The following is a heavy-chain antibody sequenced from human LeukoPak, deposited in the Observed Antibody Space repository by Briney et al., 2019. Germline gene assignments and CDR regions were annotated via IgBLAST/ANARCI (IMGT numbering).Heavy chain of an antibody. CDR1: GFTVSSNY. CDR2: IYSGGST. Sequence: GGSLRLSCAASGFTVSSNYMSWVRQAPGKGLEWVSVIYSGGSTYYADPVKGRFTISRDNSKNTLYLQMNSLRGEDTAVYYCARVRSYGTSDYWGQGTLVTVSS. J-gene: IGHJ4*02. V-gene: IGHV3-53*01. CDR3: ARVRSYGTSDY. D-gene: IGHD5-18*01.